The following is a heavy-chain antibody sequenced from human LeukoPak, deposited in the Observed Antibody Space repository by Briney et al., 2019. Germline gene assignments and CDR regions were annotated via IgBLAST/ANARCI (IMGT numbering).Heavy chain of an antibody. CDR3: ARQTLDIVVVPAAVWFDP. J-gene: IGHJ5*02. V-gene: IGHV4-34*01. CDR1: GGSFSGYY. Sequence: PSETLSLTCAVYGGSFSGYYWSWIRQPPGKGLEWIGEINHSGSTNYKPSLKSRVTISVDTSKKQFSLKLSSVSAADTAVYYCARQTLDIVVVPAAVWFDPWGQGTLVTVSS. CDR2: INHSGST. D-gene: IGHD2-2*01.